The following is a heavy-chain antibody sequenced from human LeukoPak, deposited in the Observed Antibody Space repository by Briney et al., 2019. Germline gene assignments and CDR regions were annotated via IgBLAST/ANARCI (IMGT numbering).Heavy chain of an antibody. CDR2: ISGSGGST. V-gene: IGHV3-23*01. Sequence: GGSLRLSCAASGFTFSSYAMSWVRQAPGKGLEWVSAISGSGGSTYYADSVKGRFTISRDNSKNTLYLQLGSLRADDMAVYFCARGGFGAYYYYYMDVWGKGTTVTISS. CDR3: ARGGFGAYYYYYMDV. CDR1: GFTFSSYA. D-gene: IGHD3-16*01. J-gene: IGHJ6*03.